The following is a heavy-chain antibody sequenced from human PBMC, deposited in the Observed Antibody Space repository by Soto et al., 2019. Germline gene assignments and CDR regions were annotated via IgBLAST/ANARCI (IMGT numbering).Heavy chain of an antibody. CDR3: ARDSSMTYYYGMDV. V-gene: IGHV4-61*01. Sequence: SETLSLTCTVSGGSVDSGSYYWSWIRQSPGKGLEWIGYIYYSGSTNSNPSLKSRVTISLDMSKNQFSLKLSSVTAADTAVYYCARDSSMTYYYGMDVWGQGTTVTVSS. J-gene: IGHJ6*02. CDR1: GGSVDSGSYY. CDR2: IYYSGST.